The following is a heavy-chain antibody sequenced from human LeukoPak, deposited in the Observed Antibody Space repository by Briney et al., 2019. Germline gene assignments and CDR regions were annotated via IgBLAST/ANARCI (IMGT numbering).Heavy chain of an antibody. Sequence: SGTLSLTCAVSGGSISSSNWWSWVRQPPGKGLEWIGEIYHSGSTNYNPSLKSRVTISVDKSKNQFSLKLSSVTAADTAVYYCARGPPGEYGDSNYYFDYWGQGTLVTVSS. CDR1: GGSISSSNW. D-gene: IGHD4-17*01. CDR3: ARGPPGEYGDSNYYFDY. CDR2: IYHSGST. V-gene: IGHV4-4*02. J-gene: IGHJ4*02.